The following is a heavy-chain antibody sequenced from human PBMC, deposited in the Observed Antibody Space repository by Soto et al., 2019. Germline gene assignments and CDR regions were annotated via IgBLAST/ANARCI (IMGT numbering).Heavy chain of an antibody. CDR3: ADAPHWAYFAF. CDR2: IYYTGST. V-gene: IGHV4-59*01. Sequence: SETLSLTCTVSSGSISTYYWSWIRQPPGKGLEWIGYIYYTGSTNYNPSLKTRVAISMDTSKNQFSLNLSSVTAADTAVYYCADAPHWAYFAFWGLGTLVPVSS. J-gene: IGHJ4*02. CDR1: SGSISTYY. D-gene: IGHD7-27*01.